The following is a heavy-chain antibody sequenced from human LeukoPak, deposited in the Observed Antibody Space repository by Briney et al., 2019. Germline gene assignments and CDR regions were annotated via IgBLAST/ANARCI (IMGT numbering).Heavy chain of an antibody. CDR1: GFTFSSYA. CDR3: AKIPKGNPKWELLDLDY. V-gene: IGHV3-23*01. J-gene: IGHJ4*02. D-gene: IGHD1-26*01. Sequence: GGSLRLSCAASGFTFSSYAMSWVRRAPGKGLEWVSAISGSGGSTYYADSVKGRFTISRDNPKNTLYLQMNSLRAEDTAVYYCAKIPKGNPKWELLDLDYWGQGTLVTVSS. CDR2: ISGSGGST.